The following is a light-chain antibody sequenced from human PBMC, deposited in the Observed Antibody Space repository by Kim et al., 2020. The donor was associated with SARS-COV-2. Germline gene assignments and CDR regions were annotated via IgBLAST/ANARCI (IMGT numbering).Light chain of an antibody. CDR3: QQYNSYPYT. J-gene: IGKJ2*01. CDR2: DAS. Sequence: DIQMTQSPSTLSASVGDRVTITCRASQSISSWLAWYQQKPGKAPKLLIYDASSLESGVPSRFSGSGSGTEFTLTISSLQPDDFATYYCQQYNSYPYTFGQRSKLEI. V-gene: IGKV1-5*01. CDR1: QSISSW.